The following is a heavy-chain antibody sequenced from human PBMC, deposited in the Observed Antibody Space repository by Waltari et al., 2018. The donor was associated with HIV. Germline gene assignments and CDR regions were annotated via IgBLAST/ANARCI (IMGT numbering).Heavy chain of an antibody. J-gene: IGHJ4*02. CDR1: GYSITSAHY. CDR2: ISHSGKT. Sequence: QVQLQESGPGLVKPSETLSLTCRVSGYSITSAHYWGWIWQPPGKGLQWIGSISHSGKTYYDPTLKSRINISRDTSKNLFSLELTSVTAADTAVYYCARLMSTTRFDSWGQGTLVSVSS. CDR3: ARLMSTTRFDS. V-gene: IGHV4-38-2*01. D-gene: IGHD1-7*01.